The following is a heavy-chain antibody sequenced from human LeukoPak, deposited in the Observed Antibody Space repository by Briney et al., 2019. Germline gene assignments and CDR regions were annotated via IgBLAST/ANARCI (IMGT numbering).Heavy chain of an antibody. Sequence: GGSLRLSCAASGFTVSSNDMSWVRQAPGKGLECISVIYSGGSTDYADSVKGRLTISRDNSKNTLYLQMNSLRAEDTALYYCASAGLTYGSGSYFVYWGQGTLVTVSS. CDR3: ASAGLTYGSGSYFVY. V-gene: IGHV3-53*01. J-gene: IGHJ4*02. D-gene: IGHD3-10*01. CDR2: IYSGGST. CDR1: GFTVSSND.